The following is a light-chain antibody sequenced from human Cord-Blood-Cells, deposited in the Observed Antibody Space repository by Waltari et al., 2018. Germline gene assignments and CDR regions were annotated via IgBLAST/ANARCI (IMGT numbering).Light chain of an antibody. CDR3: CSYAGSSTWV. CDR2: EGS. CDR1: SSAVGCYNL. J-gene: IGLJ3*02. V-gene: IGLV2-23*01. Sequence: SALTQPASVSGSPGQSITISCTGTSSAVGCYNLVSWYQQHPGKAPKLMIYEGSKRPSGVSNRFSGSKSGNTASLTISGLQAEDEADYYCCSYAGSSTWVFGGGTKLTVL.